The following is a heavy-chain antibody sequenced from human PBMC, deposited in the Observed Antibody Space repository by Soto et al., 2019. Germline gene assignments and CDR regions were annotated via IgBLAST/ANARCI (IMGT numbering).Heavy chain of an antibody. CDR2: IYYSGST. D-gene: IGHD3-22*01. J-gene: IGHJ5*02. CDR3: ARGEYYYDRVSWFDP. CDR1: GGSISSGDYY. V-gene: IGHV4-30-4*01. Sequence: QVQLQESGPGLVKPSQTLSLTCTVSGGSISSGDYYWSWIRQPPGKGLEWIGYIYYSGSTYYNPSRNSRVTISVDTSKNQFSLKVSSVTAADTAVYYCARGEYYYDRVSWFDPWGQGTLVTVSS.